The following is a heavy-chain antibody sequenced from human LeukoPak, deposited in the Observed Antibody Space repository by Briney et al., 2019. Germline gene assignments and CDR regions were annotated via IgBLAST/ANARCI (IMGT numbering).Heavy chain of an antibody. D-gene: IGHD4-17*01. CDR2: IIPIFGTA. J-gene: IGHJ4*02. V-gene: IGHV1-69*13. Sequence: GSSVKVSCQACGCTFRSYAISWLRQAPGQGLDWMGWIIPIFGTANYAQKFQGRVTITADESTNTAYMELSSLRSEDTAVYYCATSLYGDYVWYYFDYWGQGTLVTVSS. CDR3: ATSLYGDYVWYYFDY. CDR1: GCTFRSYA.